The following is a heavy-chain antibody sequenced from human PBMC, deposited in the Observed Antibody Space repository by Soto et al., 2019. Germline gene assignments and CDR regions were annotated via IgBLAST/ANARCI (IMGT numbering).Heavy chain of an antibody. Sequence: SETLSLTCTLSGGSITSIYHYWGWIRQPPGKGLEWIGSIYFTGGTYYTPSLKNRVTFSVDTSKNQFSLKLTSVAAADTAVYYCAKHEGSNPHYYGVDVWGQGTTVTVS. J-gene: IGHJ6*02. CDR1: GGSITSIYHY. V-gene: IGHV4-39*01. CDR3: AKHEGSNPHYYGVDV. CDR2: IYFTGGT. D-gene: IGHD6-13*01.